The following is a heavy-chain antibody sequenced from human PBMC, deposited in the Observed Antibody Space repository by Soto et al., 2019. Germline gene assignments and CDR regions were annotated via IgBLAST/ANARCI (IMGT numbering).Heavy chain of an antibody. Sequence: SEILSLTCTVAGGSSSTYYWSWIRQPPGKGLEWIGYVYNRGNTKYNPSLKSRVTIWEDMSKNQVSLRLSSVTAADTAIYYCARDRQHTYGNCFDPWGQGTLVTVSS. V-gene: IGHV4-59*01. CDR3: ARDRQHTYGNCFDP. CDR1: GGSSSTYY. CDR2: VYNRGNT. J-gene: IGHJ5*02. D-gene: IGHD4-17*01.